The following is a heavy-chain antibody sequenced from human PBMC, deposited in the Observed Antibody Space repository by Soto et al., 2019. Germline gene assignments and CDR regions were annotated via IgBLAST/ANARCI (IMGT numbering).Heavy chain of an antibody. V-gene: IGHV1-58*01. Sequence: SVKVSCKASGFAFTSSAVQWVRQARGQRLEWIGWIVVGSGNTNYAQKFQERVTITRDMSTSTAYMELSSLRSEDTAVYYCAAEGQIDDAFDIWGQGTMVTVSS. J-gene: IGHJ3*02. CDR1: GFAFTSSA. CDR2: IVVGSGNT. CDR3: AAEGQIDDAFDI.